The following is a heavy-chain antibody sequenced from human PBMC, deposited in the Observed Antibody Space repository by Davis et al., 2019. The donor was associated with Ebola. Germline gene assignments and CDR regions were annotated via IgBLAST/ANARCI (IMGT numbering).Heavy chain of an antibody. CDR1: GFPFSSYA. V-gene: IGHV3-30*14. CDR2: ISYDGINK. Sequence: GESLKISCAASGFPFSSYAMHWVRQAPGKGLEWVAVISYDGINKYYADSVMGRFTISRDNSKNTLYVQMESLRAEDTALYYCARGFYLDNWGQGTLVTVSS. CDR3: ARGFYLDN. J-gene: IGHJ4*02.